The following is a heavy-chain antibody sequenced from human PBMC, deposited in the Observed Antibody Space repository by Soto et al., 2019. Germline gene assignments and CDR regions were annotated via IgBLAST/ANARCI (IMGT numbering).Heavy chain of an antibody. CDR2: IIAGGEST. J-gene: IGHJ5*01. CDR1: GFIFSDYA. D-gene: IGHD2-21*01. Sequence: EVQLLESGGGLVQPGGSLRLSCAASGFIFSDYAISWVRQAPGKGLEWLAAIIAGGESTYYADSVKGRFIISRDNTKNTLYLQMNSLSGEDTAIYYCAKETVVISDWFDSWGQGTLVTVSS. V-gene: IGHV3-23*01. CDR3: AKETVVISDWFDS.